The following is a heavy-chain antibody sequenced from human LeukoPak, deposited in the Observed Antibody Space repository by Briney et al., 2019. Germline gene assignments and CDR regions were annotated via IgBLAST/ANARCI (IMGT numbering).Heavy chain of an antibody. V-gene: IGHV3-23*01. CDR1: EFTFSTYG. D-gene: IGHD2-21*02. CDR2: ISGGGGST. Sequence: GGSLRLSCAASEFTFSTYGMSWVRQAPGTGLEWVSAISGGGGSTYYADSVKGRFTISRDNSKNTLYLRMNSLRADDTAVYYCAKSHHVTAIDYWGQGTLVTVSS. J-gene: IGHJ4*02. CDR3: AKSHHVTAIDY.